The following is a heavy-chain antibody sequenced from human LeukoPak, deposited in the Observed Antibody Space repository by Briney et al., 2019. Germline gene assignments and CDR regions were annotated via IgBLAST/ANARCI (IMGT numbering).Heavy chain of an antibody. CDR1: GFTVSSNY. CDR3: ARDKIVGATLFDS. CDR2: IKQDGSEM. V-gene: IGHV3-7*01. Sequence: PGGSLRLSCAASGFTVSSNYMSWVRQAPGKGLEWVANIKQDGSEMYYVDSVKGRFTISRDNARNSLYLQMNSLRAEDTALYYCARDKIVGATLFDSWGQGTLVTVSS. D-gene: IGHD1-26*01. J-gene: IGHJ5*01.